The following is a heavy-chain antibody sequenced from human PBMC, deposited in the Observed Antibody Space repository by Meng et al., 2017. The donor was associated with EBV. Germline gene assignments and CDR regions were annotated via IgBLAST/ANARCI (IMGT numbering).Heavy chain of an antibody. Sequence: EGQLVEVGGVVVEPGGSLRLPFAASGFTASCNYMSWVRQAPGKGLEWVSVIYSGGSTYYADSVKGRFTISRDNSKNTLYLQMNSLRAEDTAVYYCAKHRLGPLDYWGQGTLVTVSS. CDR1: GFTASCNY. CDR3: AKHRLGPLDY. J-gene: IGHJ4*02. V-gene: IGHV3-66*04. CDR2: IYSGGST. D-gene: IGHD5-12*01.